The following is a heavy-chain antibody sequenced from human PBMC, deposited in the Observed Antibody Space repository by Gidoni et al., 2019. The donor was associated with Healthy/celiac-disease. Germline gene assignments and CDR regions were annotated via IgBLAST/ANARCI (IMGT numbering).Heavy chain of an antibody. D-gene: IGHD3-9*01. CDR2: INHSGST. CDR3: ARGRHIIDWLLLPYYFDY. V-gene: IGHV4-34*01. CDR1: GGSFSGYY. Sequence: QVQLQQWGAGLLTPSETLSLTCAVYGGSFSGYYWSWIRQPPGKGLEWIGEINHSGSTNYNPSLKSRVTISVDTSKNQFSLKLSSVTAADTAVYYCARGRHIIDWLLLPYYFDYWGQGTLVTVSS. J-gene: IGHJ4*02.